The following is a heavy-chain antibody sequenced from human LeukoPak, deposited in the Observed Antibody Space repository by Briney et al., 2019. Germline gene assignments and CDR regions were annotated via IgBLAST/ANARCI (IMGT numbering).Heavy chain of an antibody. CDR2: INHSGST. Sequence: SETLSLTCAVYGGSFSGYYWSWIRQPPGKGLEWIGEINHSGSTNYNPSLKSRVTISVDTSKNQFSLKLSSVTAADTAVYYCVLSPDAFDIWGQGTMVTVSS. CDR1: GGSFSGYY. V-gene: IGHV4-34*01. J-gene: IGHJ3*02. CDR3: VLSPDAFDI.